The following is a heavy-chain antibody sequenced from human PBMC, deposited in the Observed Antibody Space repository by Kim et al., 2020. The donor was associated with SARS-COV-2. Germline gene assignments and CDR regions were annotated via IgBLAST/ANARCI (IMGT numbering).Heavy chain of an antibody. CDR2: ISAYNGNT. D-gene: IGHD2-15*01. CDR3: ARDEGYCSGGSCYSRYYYYGMDG. V-gene: IGHV1-18*01. Sequence: ASVKVSCKASGYTFTSYGISWVRQAPGQGLEWMGWISAYNGNTNYAQKLQGRVTRTTDTSTSTAYMELRSLRSDDTAVYYCARDEGYCSGGSCYSRYYYYGMDGWGQETTVTVSS. J-gene: IGHJ6*02. CDR1: GYTFTSYG.